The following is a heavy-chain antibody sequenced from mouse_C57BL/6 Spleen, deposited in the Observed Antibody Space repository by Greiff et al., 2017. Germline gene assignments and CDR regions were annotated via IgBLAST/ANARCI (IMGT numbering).Heavy chain of an antibody. CDR1: GFNIKDYY. CDR2: IDPEDGDT. Sequence: EVQLQQSGAELVRPGASVKLSCTASGFNIKDYYMHWVKQRPEQGLEWIGRIDPEDGDTEYAPKFQGKATMPADTSSNTAYLPLSSLTSEDTAVYYCATLYSYSNPAWFAYWGQGTLVTVSA. J-gene: IGHJ3*01. D-gene: IGHD2-5*01. CDR3: ATLYSYSNPAWFAY. V-gene: IGHV14-1*01.